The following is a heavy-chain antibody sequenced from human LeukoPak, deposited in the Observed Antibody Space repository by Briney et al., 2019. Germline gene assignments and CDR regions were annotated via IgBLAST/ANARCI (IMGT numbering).Heavy chain of an antibody. CDR1: GYTFTSYA. CDR2: INAGNGNT. J-gene: IGHJ4*02. Sequence: ASVKVSCKASGYTFTSYAMHWVRQAPGQRLEWMGWINAGNGNTKYSQEFQGRVTITRDTSASTAYMELSSLRSEDMAVYYCARGRRQWLRLGYSYAEYYFDYWGQGTLVTVSS. CDR3: ARGRRQWLRLGYSYAEYYFDY. V-gene: IGHV1-3*03. D-gene: IGHD5-12*01.